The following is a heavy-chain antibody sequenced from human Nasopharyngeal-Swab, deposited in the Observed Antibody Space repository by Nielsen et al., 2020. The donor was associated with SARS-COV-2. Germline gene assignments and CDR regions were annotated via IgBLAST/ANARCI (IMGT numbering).Heavy chain of an antibody. CDR2: ISSSSSTI. Sequence: GESLKISCAASGFTFSSYSMNWVRQAPGKGLEWVSYISSSSSTIYNADSVKGRFTISRDNAKNSLYLQMNSLRDEDTAVYYCARAKAGSRVYYYYGMDVWGQGTTVTVSS. CDR1: GFTFSSYS. J-gene: IGHJ6*02. D-gene: IGHD3-10*01. V-gene: IGHV3-48*02. CDR3: ARAKAGSRVYYYYGMDV.